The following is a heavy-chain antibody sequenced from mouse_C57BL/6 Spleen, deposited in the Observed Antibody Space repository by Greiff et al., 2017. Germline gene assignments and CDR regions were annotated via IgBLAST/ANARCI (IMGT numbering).Heavy chain of an antibody. D-gene: IGHD1-1*01. J-gene: IGHJ3*01. CDR3: TNYYGSSFPRLAY. V-gene: IGHV1-5*01. CDR1: GYTFTSYW. CDR2: IYPGNSDT. Sequence: VQLKQSGTVLARPGASVKMSCKTSGYTFTSYWMHWVKQRPGQGLEWIGAIYPGNSDTSYNQKFKGKAKLTAVTSASTAYMALSSLTNEDSAVYDCTNYYGSSFPRLAYWGQGTLVTVSA.